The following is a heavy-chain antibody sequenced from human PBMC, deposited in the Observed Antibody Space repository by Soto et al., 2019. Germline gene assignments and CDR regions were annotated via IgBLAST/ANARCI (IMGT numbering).Heavy chain of an antibody. D-gene: IGHD5-18*01. Sequence: PGGSLRLSCAASGFTFSSYAMHRFRHSPFKGLEWVAVISYDGSNKYYADSVKGRFTISRDNSKNTLYLQMNSLRAEDTAVYYCARDRVQLWLRSSYYYGMDVWGQGTTVTVSS. CDR3: ARDRVQLWLRSSYYYGMDV. J-gene: IGHJ6*02. CDR1: GFTFSSYA. V-gene: IGHV3-30-3*01. CDR2: ISYDGSNK.